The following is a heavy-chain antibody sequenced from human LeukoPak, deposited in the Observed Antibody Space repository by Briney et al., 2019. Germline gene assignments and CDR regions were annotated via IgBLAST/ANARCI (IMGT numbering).Heavy chain of an antibody. CDR3: ARHLSGVTGYTYGRGIDY. V-gene: IGHV3-7*01. CDR2: IKKDGSEK. D-gene: IGHD5-18*01. CDR1: GFTFSSYW. Sequence: PGGSLRLSCAASGFTFSSYWMSWVRQAPGKGLVWVANIKKDGSEKYYVDSVKGRFTISRDNAKTSLYLQMISLRAEDTAVYYCARHLSGVTGYTYGRGIDYWGQGTLVTVSS. J-gene: IGHJ4*02.